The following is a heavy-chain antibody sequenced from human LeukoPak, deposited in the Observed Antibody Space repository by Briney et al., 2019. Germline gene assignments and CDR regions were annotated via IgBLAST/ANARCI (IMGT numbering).Heavy chain of an antibody. CDR1: GFTFSSYW. V-gene: IGHV3-7*01. D-gene: IGHD3-9*01. J-gene: IGHJ2*01. CDR3: ARDYTYYDNLTGYPYWYFDL. CDR2: IRQDGSEK. Sequence: PGGSLRLSCAASGFTFSSYWMSWVRQAPGKGLEWVANIRQDGSEKYYVDSVKGRFTISRDNAKNSLYPQMNSLRAEDTAVYYCARDYTYYDNLTGYPYWYFDLWGRGTLVTVSS.